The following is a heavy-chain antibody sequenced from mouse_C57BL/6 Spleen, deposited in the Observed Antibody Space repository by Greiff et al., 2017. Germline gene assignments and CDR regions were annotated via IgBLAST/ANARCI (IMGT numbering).Heavy chain of an antibody. CDR3: ARDARTGPYWYFDV. J-gene: IGHJ1*03. CDR2: SRNKANDYTT. CDR1: GFTFSDFY. Sequence: EVKLVESGGGLVQSGRSLRLSCATSGFTFSDFYMEWVRQAPGKGLEWIAASRNKANDYTTEYSASVKGRFIVSRDTSQSILYLQMNALRAEDAAIYYCARDARTGPYWYFDVWGTGTTVTVSS. D-gene: IGHD4-1*01. V-gene: IGHV7-1*01.